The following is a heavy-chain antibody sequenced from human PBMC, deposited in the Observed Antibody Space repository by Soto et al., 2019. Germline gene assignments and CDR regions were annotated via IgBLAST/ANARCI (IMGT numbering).Heavy chain of an antibody. D-gene: IGHD6-19*01. CDR1: GYSISSGSY. Sequence: SQTLSLTCTVFGYSISSGSYWAWIRQPPGKGPEWIASIYHGGTTFYNPSLKSRITMSVDTSNNQFSLKLTSVTAADTAVYYWARVHVMVVAGSTFDYWGHGTLVTVSS. V-gene: IGHV4-38-2*02. CDR3: ARVHVMVVAGSTFDY. J-gene: IGHJ4*01. CDR2: IYHGGTT.